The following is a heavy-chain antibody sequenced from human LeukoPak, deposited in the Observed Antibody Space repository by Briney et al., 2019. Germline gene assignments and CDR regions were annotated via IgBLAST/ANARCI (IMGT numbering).Heavy chain of an antibody. CDR1: GGSISSYY. D-gene: IGHD3-22*01. Sequence: SETLSLTCTVSGGSISSYYWSWIRQPAGKGLEWIGRIYTSGSTYYNPSLKSRVTISVDTSKNQFSLKLSSVTAADTAVYYCARDELHDSSGYYYGVYFDYWGQGTLVTVSS. V-gene: IGHV4-4*07. CDR2: IYTSGST. J-gene: IGHJ4*02. CDR3: ARDELHDSSGYYYGVYFDY.